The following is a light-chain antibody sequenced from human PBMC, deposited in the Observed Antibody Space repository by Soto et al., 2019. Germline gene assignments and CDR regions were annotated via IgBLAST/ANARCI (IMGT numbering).Light chain of an antibody. J-gene: IGLJ1*01. Sequence: QSALTQPASVSGSPGQSITISCTGTSSDVGSYNLFSWYQQHPGKAPKLIIYGGSKRPSGVSNRFSGSKSGNTASLTISGLQAEDESDYYRCSYAGGSTYVFGTGTKLTVL. CDR3: CSYAGGSTYV. CDR1: SSDVGSYNL. CDR2: GGS. V-gene: IGLV2-23*01.